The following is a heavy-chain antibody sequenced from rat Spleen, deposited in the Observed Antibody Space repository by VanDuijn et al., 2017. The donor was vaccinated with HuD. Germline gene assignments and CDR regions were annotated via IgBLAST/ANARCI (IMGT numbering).Heavy chain of an antibody. CDR3: TRVAERPTYFFDD. Sequence: EVQLVESGGGLVQPGRSLKLSCVASGFTFNSYWMTWIRQGPGKGLEWVATLTHADDNTYYPDSVKGRFTISRDNAKITLYFQKESLRSEDTATLYCTRVAERPTYFFDDWGQGVMVTVSS. D-gene: IGHD2-1*01. J-gene: IGHJ2*01. CDR2: LTHADDNT. CDR1: GFTFNSYW. V-gene: IGHV5-31*01.